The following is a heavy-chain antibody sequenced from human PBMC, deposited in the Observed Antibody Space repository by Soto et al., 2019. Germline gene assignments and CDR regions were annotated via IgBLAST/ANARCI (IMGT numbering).Heavy chain of an antibody. D-gene: IGHD2-15*01. Sequence: ASVKVSCKVSGYTLTELSMHWVRQAPGKGLEWMGGFDPEDGETIYAQKFQGRVTMTTDTSTSTAYMELRSLRSDDTAVYYCARSPAGYCSGGSCPNWFDPWGQGTLVTVSS. CDR2: FDPEDGET. CDR1: GYTLTELS. J-gene: IGHJ5*02. V-gene: IGHV1-24*01. CDR3: ARSPAGYCSGGSCPNWFDP.